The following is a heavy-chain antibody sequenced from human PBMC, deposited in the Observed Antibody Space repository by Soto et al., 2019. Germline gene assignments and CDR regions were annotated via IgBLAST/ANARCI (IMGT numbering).Heavy chain of an antibody. J-gene: IGHJ6*02. D-gene: IGHD3-10*01. CDR3: ARQYCGSGRSSPTNYYYGMDV. Sequence: GVSLRLSCAASGFTFSSYAMHWVRQAPGKGLEWVAVISYDGSNKYYADSVKGRFTISRDNSKNTLNLQMNSLRAEDTAVYYCARQYCGSGRSSPTNYYYGMDVWGQGTTVTVSS. CDR2: ISYDGSNK. CDR1: GFTFSSYA. V-gene: IGHV3-30-3*01.